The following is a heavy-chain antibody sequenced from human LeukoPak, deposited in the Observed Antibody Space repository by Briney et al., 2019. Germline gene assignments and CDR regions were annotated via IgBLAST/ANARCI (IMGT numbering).Heavy chain of an antibody. CDR3: ARDQGKAVAGTVGFV. V-gene: IGHV3-20*04. CDR1: GFTFSSYA. J-gene: IGHJ3*01. D-gene: IGHD6-19*01. Sequence: GGSLRLSCAASGFTFSSYAMSWVRQAPGKGLEWVSGINWNGGNTGYADSVKGRFTISRDNVKNSLYLQMNSLRAEDTAVYYCARDQGKAVAGTVGFVWGQGTMVTVSS. CDR2: INWNGGNT.